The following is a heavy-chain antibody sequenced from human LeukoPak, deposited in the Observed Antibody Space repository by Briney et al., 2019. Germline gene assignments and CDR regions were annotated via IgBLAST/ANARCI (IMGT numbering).Heavy chain of an antibody. V-gene: IGHV3-30*04. Sequence: PGGSLRLSCAASGFTFGSYAMHWVRQAPGKGLEWVAVISYDGSNKYYADSVKGRFTISRDNSKNTLYLQMNSLRAEDTAVYYCASPPPRSRSPPIDYWGQGTLVTVSS. CDR1: GFTFGSYA. CDR3: ASPPPRSRSPPIDY. J-gene: IGHJ4*02. D-gene: IGHD2-15*01. CDR2: ISYDGSNK.